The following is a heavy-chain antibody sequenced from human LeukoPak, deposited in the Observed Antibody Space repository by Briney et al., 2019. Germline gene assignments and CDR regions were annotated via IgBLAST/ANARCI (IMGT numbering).Heavy chain of an antibody. Sequence: SDSLSLTCAVSGSSFSGYCWTWVRQAPGQGLEWIGEISPNGKTNYNPSHEHRITITVDTSKNQFTPELSAVTAGATAVYYCAGESWNWGQGTLVTVSS. CDR3: AGESWN. CDR1: GSSFSGYC. V-gene: IGHV4-34*01. CDR2: ISPNGKT. J-gene: IGHJ4*02. D-gene: IGHD2-21*01.